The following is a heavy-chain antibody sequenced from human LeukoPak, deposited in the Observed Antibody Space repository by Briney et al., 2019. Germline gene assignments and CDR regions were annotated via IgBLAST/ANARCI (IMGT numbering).Heavy chain of an antibody. Sequence: GGSLRLSCAASGFTVSSHYMSWVRQAPGKGLKWVSVIYSDGSTYYADSVKGRFTIPRDSSKNTLYLQMNSLRAEDTAVYYCTRVAYYYDSSGYYHFDYWGQGTLVTVSS. CDR3: TRVAYYYDSSGYYHFDY. CDR2: IYSDGST. J-gene: IGHJ4*02. D-gene: IGHD3-22*01. V-gene: IGHV3-53*01. CDR1: GFTVSSHY.